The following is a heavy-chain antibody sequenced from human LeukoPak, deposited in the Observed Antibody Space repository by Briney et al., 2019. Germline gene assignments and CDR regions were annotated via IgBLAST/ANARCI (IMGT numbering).Heavy chain of an antibody. CDR1: GYTFTIYY. CDR3: ARRYSSGWYDAFDI. J-gene: IGHJ3*02. Sequence: ASVKVSCKASGYTFTIYYMHWERQAPGQGLEWMGWINPNSGDTNYAQKFEGRVTMTRDTSISTAYMELSRLRSDDTAVYYCARRYSSGWYDAFDIWGQGTMVTVSS. V-gene: IGHV1-2*02. CDR2: INPNSGDT. D-gene: IGHD6-19*01.